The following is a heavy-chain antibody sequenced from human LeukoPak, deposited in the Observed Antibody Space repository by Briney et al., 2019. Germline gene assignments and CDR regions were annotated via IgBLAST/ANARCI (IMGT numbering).Heavy chain of an antibody. CDR1: GFTFSSYA. V-gene: IGHV3-30*04. CDR3: ARSRWSQLAFDI. J-gene: IGHJ3*02. CDR2: ISYDGRNS. D-gene: IGHD5-24*01. Sequence: PGGSLRLSCAASGFTFSSYAMHSVRQAPGKGQEWVAFISYDGRNSYYIGSVKGRFTISRDNSKNTLYVQMTSLRAEDTAVYYCARSRWSQLAFDIWGQGTMVTVSS.